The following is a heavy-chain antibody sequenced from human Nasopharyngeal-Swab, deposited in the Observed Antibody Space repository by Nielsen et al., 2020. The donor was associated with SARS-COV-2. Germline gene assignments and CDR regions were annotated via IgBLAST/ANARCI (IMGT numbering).Heavy chain of an antibody. CDR2: FDPEDGET. J-gene: IGHJ4*02. V-gene: IGHV1-24*01. Sequence: ASVKVTCKVSGYILTELSMHWVRQAPVKVLEWVGGFDPEDGETINAQKFQGRVTMTEDTSTDTAYMELSSLRSEDTAVYYCAAYPLRSGYYTGREFDYGGKGTLVTVS. D-gene: IGHD3-3*01. CDR1: GYILTELS. CDR3: AAYPLRSGYYTGREFDY.